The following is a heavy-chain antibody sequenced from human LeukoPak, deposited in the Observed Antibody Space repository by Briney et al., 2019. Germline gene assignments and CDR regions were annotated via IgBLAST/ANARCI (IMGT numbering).Heavy chain of an antibody. J-gene: IGHJ5*02. CDR1: GFTFSTYS. Sequence: PGGSLRLSCAASGFTFSTYSMNRFRQAPGKGLEWVSSISGSSSYIYYADSVRGRFTISRDNAKNSLYLQMNSLRAEDTAVYYCARGQSYGRFDPWGQGTLVTVSS. CDR2: ISGSSSYI. V-gene: IGHV3-21*01. D-gene: IGHD5-18*01. CDR3: ARGQSYGRFDP.